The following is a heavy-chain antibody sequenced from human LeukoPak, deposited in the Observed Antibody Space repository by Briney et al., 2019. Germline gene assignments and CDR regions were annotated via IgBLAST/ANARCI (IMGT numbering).Heavy chain of an antibody. CDR1: GGTFSSYA. V-gene: IGHV1-69*05. J-gene: IGHJ4*02. D-gene: IGHD3-22*01. CDR2: IIPIFGTA. CDR3: ARSYYDSSGPFDY. Sequence: ASVKVSCKASGGTFSSYAISWVRQAPGQGLEWMGRIIPIFGTANYAQKFQGRVTITTDESTCTAYMELSSLRSEDTAVYYCARSYYDSSGPFDYWGQGTLVTVSS.